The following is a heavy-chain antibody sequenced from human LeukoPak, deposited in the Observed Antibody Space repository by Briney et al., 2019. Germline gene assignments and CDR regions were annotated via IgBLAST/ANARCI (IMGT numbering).Heavy chain of an antibody. J-gene: IGHJ4*02. V-gene: IGHV3-7*05. CDR3: ARDIERGSTYPRLFDY. Sequence: GSLRLSCTVSGFTSTSFWMTWVRQVPGTGLEWVANIKQDGSDTYYVDSEKGLFTISRDNAKNSLYLHMNSRRAEDTAVYYCARDIERGSTYPRLFDYWGQGNLVTVSS. CDR1: GFTSTSFW. CDR2: IKQDGSDT. D-gene: IGHD5-24*01.